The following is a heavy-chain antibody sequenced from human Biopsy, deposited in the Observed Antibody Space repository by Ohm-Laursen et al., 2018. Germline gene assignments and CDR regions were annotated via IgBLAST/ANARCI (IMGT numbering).Heavy chain of an antibody. V-gene: IGHV3-23*01. CDR1: GFTFSYYA. Sequence: SLRLSCTASGFTFSYYAMSWVRQAPGKGLEWVSTISGSGGSTYYADSVKGRFTISRDNSKNTLYLQMNSLKADDTAVYYCAKEKPPQGYDFWSGHYYYFDYWGQGTLVTVSS. D-gene: IGHD3-3*01. CDR3: AKEKPPQGYDFWSGHYYYFDY. CDR2: ISGSGGST. J-gene: IGHJ4*02.